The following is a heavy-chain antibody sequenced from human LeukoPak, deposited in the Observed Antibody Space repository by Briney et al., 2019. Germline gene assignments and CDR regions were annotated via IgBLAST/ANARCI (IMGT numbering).Heavy chain of an antibody. V-gene: IGHV3-33*01. Sequence: PGRSLRLSCAASGFTFSSYGMHWVRQAPGKGLEWVAVIWYDGSNKYYADSVKGRFTISRDNSKNTLYLQMNSLRAEDTAVYYCARDLVARLYGMDVWGQGTTVTVSS. J-gene: IGHJ6*02. CDR3: ARDLVARLYGMDV. D-gene: IGHD2-8*02. CDR1: GFTFSSYG. CDR2: IWYDGSNK.